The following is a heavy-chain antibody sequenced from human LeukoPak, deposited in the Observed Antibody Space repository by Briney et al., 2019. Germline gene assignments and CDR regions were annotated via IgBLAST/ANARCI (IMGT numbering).Heavy chain of an antibody. Sequence: AASVKVSCKASGYTFTGYYMHWVRQAPGQGLEWMGWINPNSGGTNYAQKFQGRVTMTRDTSISTAYMELSRLRSDDTAVYYCARNSVVVVAATSRFDYWGQGTLVTVSS. V-gene: IGHV1-2*02. J-gene: IGHJ4*02. D-gene: IGHD2-15*01. CDR2: INPNSGGT. CDR3: ARNSVVVVAATSRFDY. CDR1: GYTFTGYY.